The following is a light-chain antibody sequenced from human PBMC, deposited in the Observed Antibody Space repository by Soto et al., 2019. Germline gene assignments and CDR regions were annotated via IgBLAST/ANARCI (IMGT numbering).Light chain of an antibody. CDR2: AAS. CDR3: QQSYSTPPIT. J-gene: IGKJ5*01. V-gene: IGKV1-39*01. Sequence: DIQMTQSPSSLSASVGDRITLTCRASQSISSYLNWYQHRPGKAPSVLIYAASSLQSGVPSRFSGSGSGTDFTLTISSLQPEDFATYYCQQSYSTPPITFGQGTRLEI. CDR1: QSISSY.